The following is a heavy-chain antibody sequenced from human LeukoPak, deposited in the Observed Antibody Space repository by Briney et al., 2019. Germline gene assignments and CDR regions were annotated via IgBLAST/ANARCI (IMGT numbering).Heavy chain of an antibody. CDR2: IIPIFGTA. Sequence: SVKVSRKASGGTFSSYAISWVRQAPGQGLEWMGRIIPIFGTANYAQKFQGRVAITTDESTSTAYMELSSLRSEDTAVYYCARAGVDYGDNILDYWGQGTLVTVSS. D-gene: IGHD4-17*01. CDR3: ARAGVDYGDNILDY. CDR1: GGTFSSYA. J-gene: IGHJ4*02. V-gene: IGHV1-69*05.